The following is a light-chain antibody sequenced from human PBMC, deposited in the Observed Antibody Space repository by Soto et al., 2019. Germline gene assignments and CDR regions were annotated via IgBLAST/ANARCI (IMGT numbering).Light chain of an antibody. J-gene: IGLJ2*01. CDR2: TNE. Sequence: QSLLTQAPSASGTPGQSVTISCSGSSSNIGRNTVDWFQQVPGTAPKLLIYTNEQRPSGVPDRISGSKSGTSASLAISGLQSGDEADYYCAAWDDSLKAVVFGGGTKVTVL. CDR3: AAWDDSLKAVV. V-gene: IGLV1-44*01. CDR1: SSNIGRNT.